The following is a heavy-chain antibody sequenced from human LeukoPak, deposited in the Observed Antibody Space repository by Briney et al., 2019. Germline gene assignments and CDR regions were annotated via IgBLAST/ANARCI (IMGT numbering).Heavy chain of an antibody. CDR1: GGTFSSYA. D-gene: IGHD3-10*01. Sequence: SVKVSCKASGGTFSSYAISWVRQAPGQGLEWMGRIIPILGIANYAQKFQGRVTITADKSTSTAYMELSSLRSEDTAVYYCAKDRGYGSGSKEEGYFDYWGQGTLVTVSS. CDR2: IIPILGIA. V-gene: IGHV1-69*04. CDR3: AKDRGYGSGSKEEGYFDY. J-gene: IGHJ4*02.